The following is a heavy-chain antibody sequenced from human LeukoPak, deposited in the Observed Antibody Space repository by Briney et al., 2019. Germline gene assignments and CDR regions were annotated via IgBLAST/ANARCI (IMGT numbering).Heavy chain of an antibody. V-gene: IGHV1-18*01. Sequence: ASVKVSCKTSGYTFTSYGITWVRQAPGQGLEWMGWISAYNGNTYYAQKLQDRDTMTIDTSTSTAYMELRSLGSDDTAVYYCARGGLSPDYWGQGTLVTVSS. J-gene: IGHJ4*02. CDR1: GYTFTSYG. D-gene: IGHD3-16*02. CDR3: ARGGLSPDY. CDR2: ISAYNGNT.